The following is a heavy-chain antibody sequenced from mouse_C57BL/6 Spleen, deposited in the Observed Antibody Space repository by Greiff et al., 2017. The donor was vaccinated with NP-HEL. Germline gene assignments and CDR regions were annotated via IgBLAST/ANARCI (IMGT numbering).Heavy chain of an antibody. CDR3: ARRDRLSYYFDY. D-gene: IGHD3-3*01. CDR2: INPNNGGT. V-gene: IGHV1-26*01. J-gene: IGHJ2*01. CDR1: GYTFTDYY. Sequence: EVQLQQSGPELVKPGASVKISCKASGYTFTDYYMNWVKQSHGKSLEWIGDINPNNGGTSYNQKFKGKATLTVDKSSSTAYMELRSLTSEDSAVYYCARRDRLSYYFDYWGQGTTLTVSS.